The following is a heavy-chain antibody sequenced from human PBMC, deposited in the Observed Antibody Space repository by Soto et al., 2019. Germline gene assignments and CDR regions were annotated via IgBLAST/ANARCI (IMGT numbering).Heavy chain of an antibody. J-gene: IGHJ4*02. CDR1: GFTVSTNY. Sequence: GGSLRLSCAASGFTVSTNYMSWVRQSPGKGLEWVSVIYTGGSTYYADSVKGRFTISRDNSKNRLFLQMNSLRAEDTAIYYCAKCMGSSWIGVIDSWGQGTPVTVSS. CDR2: IYTGGST. V-gene: IGHV3-53*01. CDR3: AKCMGSSWIGVIDS. D-gene: IGHD6-13*01.